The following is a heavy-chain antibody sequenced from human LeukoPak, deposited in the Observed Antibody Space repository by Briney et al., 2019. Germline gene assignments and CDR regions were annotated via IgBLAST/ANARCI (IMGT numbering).Heavy chain of an antibody. Sequence: GGSLRLSCAASGFTFSSYWMSWVRQAPGKGLEWVANIKQEGSEKYYVDSVKGRFTISRDNAKNSLYLQMNSLRAEDTAVYYCARDGYCSSTSCPVVYYYMDVWGKGTTVTVSS. D-gene: IGHD2-2*03. CDR3: ARDGYCSSTSCPVVYYYMDV. CDR1: GFTFSSYW. V-gene: IGHV3-7*01. CDR2: IKQEGSEK. J-gene: IGHJ6*03.